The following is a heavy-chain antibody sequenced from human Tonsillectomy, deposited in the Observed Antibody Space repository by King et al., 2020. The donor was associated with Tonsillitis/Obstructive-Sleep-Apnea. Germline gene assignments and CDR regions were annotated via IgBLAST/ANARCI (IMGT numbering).Heavy chain of an antibody. D-gene: IGHD1-14*01. CDR1: GFSVSNNY. CDR3: ARSEGPCDALDV. Sequence: VQLVESGGGLIQPGGSLRLSCGASGFSVSNNYVSWVRQAPGKGLEWVSVIYNGGRGHHYADSVRGRVTVSTDNSKNKVFLQMNSLRAEDTAVYYCARSEGPCDALDVWGQGTLVTVSA. J-gene: IGHJ3*01. CDR2: IYNGGRG. V-gene: IGHV3-53*01.